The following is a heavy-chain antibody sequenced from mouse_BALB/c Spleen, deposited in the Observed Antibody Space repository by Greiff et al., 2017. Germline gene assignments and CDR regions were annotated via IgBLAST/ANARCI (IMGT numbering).Heavy chain of an antibody. CDR2: IYPGSGST. J-gene: IGHJ4*01. Sequence: LQQPGSELVRPGASVKLSCKASGYTFTSYWMHWVKQRPGQGLEWIGNIYPGSGSTNYDEKFKSKATLTVDTSSSTAYMQLSSLTSEDSAVYYCTRISLLRYVMDYWGQGTSVTVSS. CDR1: GYTFTSYW. D-gene: IGHD1-2*01. CDR3: TRISLLRYVMDY. V-gene: IGHV1S22*01.